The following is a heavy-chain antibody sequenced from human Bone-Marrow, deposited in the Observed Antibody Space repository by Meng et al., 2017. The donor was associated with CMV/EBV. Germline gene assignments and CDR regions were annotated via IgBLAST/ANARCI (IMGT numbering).Heavy chain of an antibody. V-gene: IGHV3-20*04. Sequence: GGSLRLSCAASGLPFEDYGMSWVRQTPGKGLEWVSGINWTGVSSGYAHSVKGRFTISRDNAKNSLYLEMNSLRAEDTALYYCVRPSSSTGSFDYWGQGTLVTVSS. CDR1: GLPFEDYG. CDR2: INWTGVSS. J-gene: IGHJ4*02. CDR3: VRPSSSTGSFDY. D-gene: IGHD6-13*01.